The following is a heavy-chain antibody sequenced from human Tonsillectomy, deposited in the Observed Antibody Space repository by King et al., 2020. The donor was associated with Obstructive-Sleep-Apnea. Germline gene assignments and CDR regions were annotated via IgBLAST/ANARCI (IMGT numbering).Heavy chain of an antibody. CDR3: AEGVVPQGNRDWFDP. CDR2: IYYSGTT. CDR1: GGSISSSSYY. Sequence: QLQESGPGLVKPSETLSLTCTVSGGSISSSSYYWGWIRQPPGKGREWIGSIYYSGTTYYNPSLKIRVTISVDTSKNQFSLKLRSVTAADTAVYYCAEGVVPQGNRDWFDPWGQGTLVTVSS. V-gene: IGHV4-39*07. D-gene: IGHD3-3*01. J-gene: IGHJ5*02.